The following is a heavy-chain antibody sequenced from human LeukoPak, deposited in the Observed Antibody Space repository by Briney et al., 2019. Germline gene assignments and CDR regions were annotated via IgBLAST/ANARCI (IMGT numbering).Heavy chain of an antibody. V-gene: IGHV4-34*01. CDR3: ARVDDYGDSYYFDY. CDR2: INHSGST. Sequence: SETLSLTCAVYGGSFSGYYWSWIRQPPGKGLEWIGEINHSGSTNYNPSLKSRVTISVDTSKNQFSLKLSSVTAADTAVYYRARVDDYGDSYYFDYWGQGTLVTVSS. D-gene: IGHD4-17*01. J-gene: IGHJ4*02. CDR1: GGSFSGYY.